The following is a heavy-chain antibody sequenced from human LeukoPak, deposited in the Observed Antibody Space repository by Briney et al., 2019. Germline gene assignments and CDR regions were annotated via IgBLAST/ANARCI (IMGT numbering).Heavy chain of an antibody. CDR2: INPNSGGT. Sequence: ASVKVSCKASGYTFTGYYMHWVRQAPGQGLEWMGWINPNSGGTNYAQKFQGRVTMTRDTSISTGYMELSRLRSDDTAVYYCARGGIAVAGIPFDSWGQGTLVTVSS. CDR3: ARGGIAVAGIPFDS. V-gene: IGHV1-2*02. CDR1: GYTFTGYY. D-gene: IGHD6-19*01. J-gene: IGHJ4*02.